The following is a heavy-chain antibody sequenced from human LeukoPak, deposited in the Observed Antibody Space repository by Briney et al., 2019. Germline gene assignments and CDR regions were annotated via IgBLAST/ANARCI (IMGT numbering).Heavy chain of an antibody. CDR1: GYTLTELS. V-gene: IGHV1-24*01. D-gene: IGHD6-13*01. Sequence: ASVKVSCKVSGYTLTELSMHWVRQAPGKGLEWMGGFDPEDGETIYAQKFQGRVTMTEDTSTDTAYMELSSLRSEDTAVYYWATDRQQLVPEYFQHWGQGTLVTVSS. CDR2: FDPEDGET. J-gene: IGHJ1*01. CDR3: ATDRQQLVPEYFQH.